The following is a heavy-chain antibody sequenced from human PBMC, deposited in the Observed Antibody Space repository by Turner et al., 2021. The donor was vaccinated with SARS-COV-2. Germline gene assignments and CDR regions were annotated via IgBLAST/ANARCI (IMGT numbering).Heavy chain of an antibody. CDR1: GFTFSSYG. J-gene: IGHJ4*02. V-gene: IGHV3-33*01. Sequence: QVQLVESGGGVVQPGWSLSLSCAVSGFTFSSYGMNWVRQAPGKGLEWVAVIWYDGSNKYYADSVKGRFTISRDNSKNTLYLQMNSLRAEDTAVYYCARDGSGYYDSSGYFDHWGQGTLVTVSS. CDR2: IWYDGSNK. D-gene: IGHD3-22*01. CDR3: ARDGSGYYDSSGYFDH.